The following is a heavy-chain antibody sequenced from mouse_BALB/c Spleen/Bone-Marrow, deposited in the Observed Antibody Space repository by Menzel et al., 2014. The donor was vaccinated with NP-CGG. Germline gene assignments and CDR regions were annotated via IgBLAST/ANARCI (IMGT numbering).Heavy chain of an antibody. CDR3: ARGGLLHGYWYFDV. V-gene: IGHV1-14*01. CDR2: INPYNDGI. D-gene: IGHD2-3*01. Sequence: EVQLQQSGPELVKPGASVKMSCKASGYTFTSYVMHWVKQKPGQGLEWIGNINPYNDGINYNEKFKGKSTLTSDKSSSTAYMELSSLTSEDSAVYYCARGGLLHGYWYFDVWGAGTTVTVSS. J-gene: IGHJ1*01. CDR1: GYTFTSYV.